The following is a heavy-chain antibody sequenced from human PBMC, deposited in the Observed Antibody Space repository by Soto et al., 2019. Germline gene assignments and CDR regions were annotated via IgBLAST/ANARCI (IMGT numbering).Heavy chain of an antibody. V-gene: IGHV3-15*01. CDR1: GFTFSNAW. D-gene: IGHD2-15*01. CDR2: IKSKTDGGTT. Sequence: PGGSLRLSCAASGFTFSNAWMSWVRQAPGKGLEWVGRIKSKTDGGTTDYAAPVKGRFTISRDDSKNTLYLQMNSLKTEDTAVYYCTTGPFIVVVVAATGRGAFDIWGQGTMVTVSS. J-gene: IGHJ3*02. CDR3: TTGPFIVVVVAATGRGAFDI.